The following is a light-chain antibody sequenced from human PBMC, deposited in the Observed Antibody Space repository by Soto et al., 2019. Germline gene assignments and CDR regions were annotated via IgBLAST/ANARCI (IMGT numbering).Light chain of an antibody. V-gene: IGKV3-20*01. Sequence: EIVLTQSPGTLSLSPGERATLSCRASQSVSSSYLAWYQQKPGQTPRLPIYGASNRATGIPDRFSGSGSGTDFTLTISRLEPEDFAVYYCQQYGSSPLTFGGGTKVDIK. CDR2: GAS. CDR1: QSVSSSY. CDR3: QQYGSSPLT. J-gene: IGKJ4*01.